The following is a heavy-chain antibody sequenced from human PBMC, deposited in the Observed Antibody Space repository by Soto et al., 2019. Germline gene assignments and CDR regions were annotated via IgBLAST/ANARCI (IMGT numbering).Heavy chain of an antibody. J-gene: IGHJ4*02. CDR2: IYHSGST. D-gene: IGHD3-3*01. Sequence: SETLSLTCAVSGGSISSGGYCWSWIRQPPGKGLEWIGYIYHSGSTYYNPSLKSRVTISVDTSKNQFSLQLNSVTPEDTAVYYCARGPSESQLFDYWGQGTLVTVSS. V-gene: IGHV4-30-2*01. CDR1: GGSISSGGYC. CDR3: ARGPSESQLFDY.